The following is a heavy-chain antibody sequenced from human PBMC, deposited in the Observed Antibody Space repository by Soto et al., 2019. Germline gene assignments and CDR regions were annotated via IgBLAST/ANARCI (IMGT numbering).Heavy chain of an antibody. J-gene: IGHJ4*02. V-gene: IGHV1-69*06. CDR2: IIPIFEST. CDR1: GGSFSSYS. D-gene: IGHD3-10*01. Sequence: QVQLVQSGAEVRKPGSSVKVSCKASGGSFSSYSISWVRQAPGQGLEWMGWIIPIFESTNYTQKFQGRVTFTADKSTSTAYMELSSLRSEDTAVYYCATGLALAYQLLFLDYWGQGTLVTVSS. CDR3: ATGLALAYQLLFLDY.